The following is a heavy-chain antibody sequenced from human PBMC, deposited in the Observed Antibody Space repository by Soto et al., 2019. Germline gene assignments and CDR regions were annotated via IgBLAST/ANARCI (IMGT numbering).Heavy chain of an antibody. CDR1: GFTFSSYW. J-gene: IGHJ4*02. CDR3: ARADYDFWSGYPGKYHYYFDY. Sequence: GGSLRLSCAASGFTFSSYWMHWVRQAPGKGLVWVSRINSDGSSTSYADSVKGRFTISRDNAKNTLYLQMNSLRAEDTAVYYCARADYDFWSGYPGKYHYYFDYWGQGTLVTVSS. D-gene: IGHD3-3*01. CDR2: INSDGSST. V-gene: IGHV3-74*01.